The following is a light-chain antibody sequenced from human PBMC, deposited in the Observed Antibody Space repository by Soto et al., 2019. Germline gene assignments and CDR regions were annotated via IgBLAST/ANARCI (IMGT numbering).Light chain of an antibody. CDR2: DAS. CDR3: QPRTNWPVT. CDR1: QSGSSY. Sequence: EIVLTQSPATLSLSPGERATLSCRASQSGSSYLVWYQQKPCQAPRVLISDASNRATGIPARFSGSGSGTDFTPAITSLEPDDLALYYCQPRTNWPVTFGGGTKVEI. V-gene: IGKV3-11*01. J-gene: IGKJ4*01.